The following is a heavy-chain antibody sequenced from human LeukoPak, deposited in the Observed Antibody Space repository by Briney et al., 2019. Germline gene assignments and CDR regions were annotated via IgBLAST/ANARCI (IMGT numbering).Heavy chain of an antibody. CDR2: IKSKTDGGTT. Sequence: GGSLRLSCAASGFTFSNAWMSWVGQAPGKGLEWVCRIKSKTDGGTTDYAAPVKGRFTISRDDSKNTLYLQMNSLKTEDTAVYYCTTDGLVVPSLAGDDNAFDIWGQGTMVTVSS. CDR1: GFTFSNAW. CDR3: TTDGLVVPSLAGDDNAFDI. D-gene: IGHD2-2*01. V-gene: IGHV3-15*01. J-gene: IGHJ3*02.